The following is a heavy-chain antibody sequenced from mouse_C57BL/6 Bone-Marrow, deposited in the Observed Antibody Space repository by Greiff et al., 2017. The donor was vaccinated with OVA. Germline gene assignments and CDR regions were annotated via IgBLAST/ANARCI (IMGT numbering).Heavy chain of an antibody. CDR2: INPNYGTT. Sequence: VQLQQSGPELVKPGASVKISCKASGYSFTDYNMNWVKQSNGKSLEWIGVINPNYGTTSYNQKFKGKATWTVVQSSSTADMQLNSLTSEDSAVYYGARLEGGDYDGDWGQGTTLTVSS. D-gene: IGHD2-4*01. V-gene: IGHV1-39*01. J-gene: IGHJ2*01. CDR3: ARLEGGDYDGD. CDR1: GYSFTDYN.